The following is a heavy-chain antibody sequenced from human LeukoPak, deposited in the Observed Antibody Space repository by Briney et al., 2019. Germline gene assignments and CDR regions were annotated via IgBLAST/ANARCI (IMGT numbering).Heavy chain of an antibody. V-gene: IGHV3-15*01. J-gene: IGHJ6*02. Sequence: GGSLRLSCAASGFTFSNAWMSWVRQAPGKGLEWVGRIKSKTDGGTTDYAAPVKGRFTISRDDSKNTLYLQMNSLKTEDTAVYYCAKDVRVGGGGMDVWGQGTPVTVSS. CDR2: IKSKTDGGTT. D-gene: IGHD1-26*01. CDR3: AKDVRVGGGGMDV. CDR1: GFTFSNAW.